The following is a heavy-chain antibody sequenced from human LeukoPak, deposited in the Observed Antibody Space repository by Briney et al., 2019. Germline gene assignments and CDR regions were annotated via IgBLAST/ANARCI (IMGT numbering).Heavy chain of an antibody. V-gene: IGHV3-20*04. J-gene: IGHJ4*02. Sequence: GGSLRLSCAASGFSFYDYGLTWVRQAPGKGLEWVSGINWNGDSTDYADSVKGRFTISRDNAKNSLYLQMNSLRAEDTALYYCARDLRVVITGSFDSWGQGTLVTVSS. CDR1: GFSFYDYG. CDR3: ARDLRVVITGSFDS. D-gene: IGHD3-22*01. CDR2: INWNGDST.